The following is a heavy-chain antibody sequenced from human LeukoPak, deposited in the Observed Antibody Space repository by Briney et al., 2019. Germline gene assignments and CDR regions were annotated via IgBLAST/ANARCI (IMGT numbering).Heavy chain of an antibody. CDR2: IIPIFGTA. CDR3: ARAAGCRDGYNCAFDI. D-gene: IGHD5-24*01. Sequence: ASVKVSCKASGGTFSSYAISWVRQAPGQGLEWRGGIIPIFGTANYAQKFQGRVTITADESTSTAYMELSSLRSEDTAVYYCARAAGCRDGYNCAFDIWGQGTMVTVSS. CDR1: GGTFSSYA. J-gene: IGHJ3*02. V-gene: IGHV1-69*13.